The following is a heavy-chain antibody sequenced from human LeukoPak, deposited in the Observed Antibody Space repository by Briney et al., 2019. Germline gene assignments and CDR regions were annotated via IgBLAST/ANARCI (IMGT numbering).Heavy chain of an antibody. J-gene: IGHJ4*02. CDR3: AKDIRSSGWYGALFDY. CDR1: GFTFDDYA. V-gene: IGHV3-9*01. Sequence: GGSLRLSCAASGFTFDDYAMPWVRQAPGKGLEWVSGISWNSGSIGYADSVKGRFTISRDNAKNSLYLQMNSLRAEDTALYYCAKDIRSSGWYGALFDYWGQGTLVTVSS. D-gene: IGHD6-19*01. CDR2: ISWNSGSI.